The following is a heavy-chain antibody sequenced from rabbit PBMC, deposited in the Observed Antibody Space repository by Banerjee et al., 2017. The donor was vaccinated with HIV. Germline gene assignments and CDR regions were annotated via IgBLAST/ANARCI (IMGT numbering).Heavy chain of an antibody. CDR1: GIDFSSSYY. J-gene: IGHJ6*01. CDR2: IYAGSSGIT. V-gene: IGHV1S45*01. D-gene: IGHD1-1*01. Sequence: QEQLVESGGGLVQPEGSLTLTCTASGIDFSSSYYMCWVRQAPGKGLEWIACIYAGSSGITYYASWAKGRFTISKTSSTTVTLQMTSLTAADTATYFCARDYNLWGPGTLVTVS. CDR3: ARDYNL.